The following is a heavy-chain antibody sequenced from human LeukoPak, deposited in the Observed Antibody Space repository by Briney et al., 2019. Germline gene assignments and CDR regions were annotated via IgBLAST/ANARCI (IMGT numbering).Heavy chain of an antibody. V-gene: IGHV4-61*02. J-gene: IGHJ3*02. CDR2: IPSSGST. CDR1: GDSISSGDYY. Sequence: PSQTLSLTCTVSGDSISSGDYYWSWIRQPAGKGLEWIGRIPSSGSTNYNPSLKSRVTISVDTSKNQFSLKLSSVTAADTAVYFCARGPYSYDSSGAFDIWGQGTMVTVSS. CDR3: ARGPYSYDSSGAFDI. D-gene: IGHD3-22*01.